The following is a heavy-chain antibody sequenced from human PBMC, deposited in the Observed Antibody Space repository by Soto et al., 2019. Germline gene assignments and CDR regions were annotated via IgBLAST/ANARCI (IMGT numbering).Heavy chain of an antibody. Sequence: EVQLVESGGGLVQPGGSLRLSCAASGFTVSSNYMSWVRQAPGKGLEWVSVIYSAGSTYYADSVKSRFTISKDNSKNTLYLQMNSLRAEDTAVYYCARGDYSNYYFDYWGQGTLVTVSS. V-gene: IGHV3-66*01. J-gene: IGHJ4*02. CDR1: GFTVSSNY. CDR2: IYSAGST. D-gene: IGHD4-4*01. CDR3: ARGDYSNYYFDY.